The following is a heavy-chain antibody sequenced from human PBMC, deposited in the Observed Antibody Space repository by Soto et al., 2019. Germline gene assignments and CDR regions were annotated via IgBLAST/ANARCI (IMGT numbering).Heavy chain of an antibody. CDR1: GGTFSSYA. Sequence: SVKVSCKASGGTFSSYAISWVRQAPGQGLEWMGGIIPIFGTANYAQKFQGRVTITADESSSTAYMELSSLRSEDTAVYYCLIPLVSAARRIQYFYCGMDVWGQGTTVTVSS. V-gene: IGHV1-69*13. CDR3: LIPLVSAARRIQYFYCGMDV. CDR2: IIPIFGTA. J-gene: IGHJ6*02. D-gene: IGHD2-2*01.